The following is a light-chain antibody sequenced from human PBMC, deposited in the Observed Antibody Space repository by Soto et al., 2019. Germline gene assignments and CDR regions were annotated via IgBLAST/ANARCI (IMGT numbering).Light chain of an antibody. J-gene: IGKJ1*01. CDR3: QQRSSWPRT. V-gene: IGKV3-11*01. CDR2: DAS. Sequence: EIVLTQSPATLSLSPGERATLSCRASQSINSYLAWYQQKRGQAPRLLIYDASNRATGIPARFSGSGSGTAFTLTISSLEPEDFAVYYCQQRSSWPRTFGQGTMVEI. CDR1: QSINSY.